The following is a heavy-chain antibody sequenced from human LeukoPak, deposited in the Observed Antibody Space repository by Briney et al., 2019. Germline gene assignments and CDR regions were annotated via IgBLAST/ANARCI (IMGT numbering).Heavy chain of an antibody. V-gene: IGHV5-51*01. CDR1: GYSFTSYW. CDR3: ARHRGPGDAYNSDY. J-gene: IGHJ4*02. D-gene: IGHD5-24*01. CDR2: IYPGDSNT. Sequence: GESLKISCMASGYSFTSYWIGWVRQMPGRGLEWMGIIYPGDSNTRYSPSFQGQVTISADKSLSTAYLQWSSLKAPDTAMYYCARHRGPGDAYNSDYWGQGTLVTVSS.